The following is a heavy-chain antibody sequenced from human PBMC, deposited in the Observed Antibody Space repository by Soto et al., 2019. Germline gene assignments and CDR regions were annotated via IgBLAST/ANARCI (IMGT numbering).Heavy chain of an antibody. V-gene: IGHV4-38-2*01. J-gene: IGHJ6*02. CDR2: LYHIGST. CDR1: GYSISGGNY. D-gene: IGHD2-2*01. Sequence: PSETLSLTCAVSGYSISGGNYWAWIRQPPGRGLEWIGSLYHIGSTHYNTSLKSRVTISVDTSKNHFSLEPSSVTAADTAIYYCRSSTSCYDESCVDVWGQGTMVTVSS. CDR3: RSSTSCYDESCVDV.